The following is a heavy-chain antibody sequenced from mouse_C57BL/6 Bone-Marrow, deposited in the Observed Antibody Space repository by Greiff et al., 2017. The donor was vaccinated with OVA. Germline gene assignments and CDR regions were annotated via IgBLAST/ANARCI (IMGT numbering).Heavy chain of an antibody. Sequence: EVQGVESGGGLVKPGGSLKLSCAASGFTFSSYAMSWVRQTPEKRLEWVATISDGGSYTYYPDNVKGRFTISRDNAKNNLYLQMSHLKSEDTAMYYCARGRSGVATPVYWGQGTLVTVSA. V-gene: IGHV5-4*01. J-gene: IGHJ3*01. CDR3: ARGRSGVATPVY. CDR2: ISDGGSYT. CDR1: GFTFSSYA. D-gene: IGHD1-1*01.